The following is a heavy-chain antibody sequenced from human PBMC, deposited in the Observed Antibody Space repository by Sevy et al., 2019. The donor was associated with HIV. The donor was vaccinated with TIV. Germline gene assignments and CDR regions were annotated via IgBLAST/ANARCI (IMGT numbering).Heavy chain of an antibody. Sequence: GGSLRLSCVASEFRLSNYAMNWVRQAPGKGLEWVSDFSGSGGSSYYADSVKGRFTISRDNSKNTLYLQMNSLRAEDTAMYYCAKDLYYDNSLFDYWGQGILVTVSS. J-gene: IGHJ4*02. CDR2: FSGSGGSS. V-gene: IGHV3-23*01. CDR3: AKDLYYDNSLFDY. CDR1: EFRLSNYA. D-gene: IGHD3-22*01.